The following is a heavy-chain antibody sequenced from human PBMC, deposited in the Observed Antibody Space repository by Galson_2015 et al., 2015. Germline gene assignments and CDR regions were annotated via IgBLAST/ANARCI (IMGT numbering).Heavy chain of an antibody. V-gene: IGHV4-34*01. CDR2: INHSGST. Sequence: SETLSLTCAVYGGSFSGYYWSWIRQPPGKGLEWIGEINHSGSTNYNPSLKSRVTISVDTSKNQFSLKLSSVTAADTAVYYCARASRVVVITVVAFDIWVQGTMVTVSS. CDR1: GGSFSGYY. D-gene: IGHD3-22*01. CDR3: ARASRVVVITVVAFDI. J-gene: IGHJ3*02.